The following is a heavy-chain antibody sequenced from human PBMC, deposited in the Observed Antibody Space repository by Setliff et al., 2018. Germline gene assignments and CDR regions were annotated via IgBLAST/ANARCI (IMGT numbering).Heavy chain of an antibody. J-gene: IGHJ4*02. V-gene: IGHV1-24*01. CDR2: FDPEDGET. CDR3: ATSVSWIQLVLYPQGHPEPFDY. CDR1: GYTLTGLS. Sequence: ASVKVSCKVSGYTLTGLSMHWVRQAPGKGLEWMGGFDPEDGETIYAQKFQGGVTMTEDTSTDTAYMELSSLRSEDTAVYHCATSVSWIQLVLYPQGHPEPFDYWGQGTLVTVSS. D-gene: IGHD5-18*01.